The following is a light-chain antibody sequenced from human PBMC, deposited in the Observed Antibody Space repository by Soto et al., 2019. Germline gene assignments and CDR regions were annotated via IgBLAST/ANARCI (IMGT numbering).Light chain of an antibody. CDR3: SSFAGSNNVPYV. CDR2: EIN. J-gene: IGLJ1*01. Sequence: QSALTQPPSASGSPGQSVTISCTGTSSDVGVYDYVSWYQQHPGKAPKLMIYEINKRPSGVPDRFSGSKSGNTASLTVSGLQAEDEADYYCSSFAGSNNVPYVFGTGTKLTVL. V-gene: IGLV2-8*01. CDR1: SSDVGVYDY.